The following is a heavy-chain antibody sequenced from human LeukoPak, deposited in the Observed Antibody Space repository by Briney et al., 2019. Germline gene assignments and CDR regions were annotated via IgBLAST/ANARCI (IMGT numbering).Heavy chain of an antibody. CDR1: GFXFSDAW. J-gene: IGHJ4*02. D-gene: IGHD3-16*01. Sequence: GGSLRLSCEGSGFXFSDAWMSWVREAPGKGPEWFGRLKSKGSGGTTDYAAPVEGRFTLSRDDSKNTLYLQVNSLKTEDTALYYCLWVRKTVGGFDTWGQVTLVTVSS. CDR3: LWVRKTVGGFDT. V-gene: IGHV3-15*01. CDR2: LKSKGSGGTT.